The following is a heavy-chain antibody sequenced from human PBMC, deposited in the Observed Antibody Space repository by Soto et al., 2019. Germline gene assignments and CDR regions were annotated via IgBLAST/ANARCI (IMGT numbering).Heavy chain of an antibody. CDR2: INHSGST. Sequence: AVYGGSFSGYYWSWIRQPPGKGLEWIGEINHSGSTNYNPSLKSRVTISVDTSKNQFSLKLSSVTAADTAVYYCARGKLLRTTTYYYDSSGYLRYYFDYWGQGTLVTVSS. CDR3: ARGKLLRTTTYYYDSSGYLRYYFDY. CDR1: GGSFSGYY. J-gene: IGHJ4*02. D-gene: IGHD3-22*01. V-gene: IGHV4-34*01.